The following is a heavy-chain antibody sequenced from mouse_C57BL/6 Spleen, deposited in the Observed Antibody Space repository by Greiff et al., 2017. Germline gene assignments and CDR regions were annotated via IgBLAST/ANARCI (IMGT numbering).Heavy chain of an antibody. Sequence: QVQLQQSGPGLVQPSQSLSIPCTVSGFSLTSYGVHWVRQSSGKGLEWLGVIWSGGSTDYNAAFLSRLSIIKNNSKSQVFFKMNSLQADDTAISYSARTSYGNSRGYFDDWGKGTTVTVSS. CDR1: GFSLTSYG. V-gene: IGHV2-2*01. D-gene: IGHD2-10*01. CDR2: IWSGGST. CDR3: ARTSYGNSRGYFDD. J-gene: IGHJ1*03.